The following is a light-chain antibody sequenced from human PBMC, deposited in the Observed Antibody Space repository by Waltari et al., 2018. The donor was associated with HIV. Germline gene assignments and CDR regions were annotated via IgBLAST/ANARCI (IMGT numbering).Light chain of an antibody. CDR2: WAS. CDR3: QQYYSRPRT. J-gene: IGKJ1*01. Sequence: DIVMTQSPDFLAVSLGERATLTCKPSQSVLWDSNSKNYLAWYQQKPRQPPKILIYWASTRESGVPDRFSGSGSGTNFTLTISSLQAEDVALYYCQQYYSRPRTFGQGTKVEI. V-gene: IGKV4-1*01. CDR1: QSVLWDSNSKNY.